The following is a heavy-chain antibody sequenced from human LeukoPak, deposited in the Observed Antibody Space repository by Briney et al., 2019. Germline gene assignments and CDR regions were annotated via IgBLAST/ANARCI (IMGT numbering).Heavy chain of an antibody. CDR1: GGTLWSYA. D-gene: IGHD2-21*02. CDR2: IIPMFGTT. CDR3: ARATAKGNYYHGMDV. V-gene: IGHV1-69*06. J-gene: IGHJ6*04. Sequence: SVKVSCKASGGTLWSYAMSWVRQAPGQGLEWMGGIIPMFGTTNHAQKFQGRVTIGADTSTNTAYVEVRGLRSEDTAVYYCARATAKGNYYHGMDVWGKGTTVSVSS.